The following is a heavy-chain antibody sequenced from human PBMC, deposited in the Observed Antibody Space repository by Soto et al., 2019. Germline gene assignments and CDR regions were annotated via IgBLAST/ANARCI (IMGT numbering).Heavy chain of an antibody. J-gene: IGHJ6*02. CDR3: ARVEHYYYGMDV. CDR2: INHSGST. CDR1: GGSFSGYY. Sequence: QVQLQQWGAGLLKPSETLSLTCAVYGGSFSGYYWSWIRQPPGKGLEWIGEINHSGSTNYNPSLKSRVTISVDTSKNQFSLKLSSVTAADTAVYYCARVEHYYYGMDVWSQGTTVTVSS. V-gene: IGHV4-34*01.